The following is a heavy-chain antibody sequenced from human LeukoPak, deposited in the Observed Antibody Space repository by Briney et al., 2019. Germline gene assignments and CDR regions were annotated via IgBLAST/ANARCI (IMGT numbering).Heavy chain of an antibody. CDR2: IYYSGST. CDR3: ARVEGWTTPTGFHYYGMDV. V-gene: IGHV4-59*01. D-gene: IGHD4-17*01. J-gene: IGHJ6*02. Sequence: PSETLSLTCTVSGGSISSYYWSWIRQPPRKGLEWIGYIYYSGSTNYNPSLKSRVTISVDTSKNQFSLKLSSVAAADTAVYYCARVEGWTTPTGFHYYGMDVWGQGTTVTVSS. CDR1: GGSISSYY.